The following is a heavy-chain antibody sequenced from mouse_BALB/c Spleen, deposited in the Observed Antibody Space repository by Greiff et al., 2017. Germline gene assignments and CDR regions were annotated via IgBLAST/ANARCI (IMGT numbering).Heavy chain of an antibody. Sequence: QVQLQQSGPGLVQPSQSLSITCTVSGFSLTSYGVHWVRQSPGKGLEWLGVIWSGGSTDYNAAFISRLSSSTDNSKSQVFFKMNSLQTDDTAIDSGARKGDGYWDAMDYWGQGTTVTVSS. CDR1: GFSLTSYG. V-gene: IGHV2-4-1*01. CDR3: ARKGDGYWDAMDY. J-gene: IGHJ4*01. CDR2: IWSGGST. D-gene: IGHD2-3*01.